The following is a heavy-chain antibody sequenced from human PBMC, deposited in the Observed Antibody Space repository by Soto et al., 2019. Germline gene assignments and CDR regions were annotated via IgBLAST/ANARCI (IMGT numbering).Heavy chain of an antibody. CDR2: ISGSGGST. D-gene: IGHD6-19*01. Sequence: SLRLSCAASGFTFSSYAMSWVRQAPGKGLEWVSAISGSGGSTYYADSVKGRFTISRDNSKNTLYLQMNSLRAEDTAVYYCAKELGIAVAGIHLFDYWGQGTLVTVSS. V-gene: IGHV3-23*01. J-gene: IGHJ4*02. CDR3: AKELGIAVAGIHLFDY. CDR1: GFTFSSYA.